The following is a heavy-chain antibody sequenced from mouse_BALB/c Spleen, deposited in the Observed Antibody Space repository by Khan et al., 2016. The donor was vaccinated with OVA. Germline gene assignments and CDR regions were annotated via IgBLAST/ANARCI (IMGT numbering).Heavy chain of an antibody. CDR3: AMGRTY. V-gene: IGHV3-2*02. J-gene: IGHJ3*01. CDR1: GYSITSDYA. Sequence: EVQLVESGPGLVKPSQSLSLTCTVTGYSITSDYAWNWIRQFPGNELEWMGYITYSGSTSYNPSHKSRISINRDTSKNQFFLQLNFVTTEDTATYYCAMGRTYWGQGTLVTVSA. CDR2: ITYSGST. D-gene: IGHD4-1*01.